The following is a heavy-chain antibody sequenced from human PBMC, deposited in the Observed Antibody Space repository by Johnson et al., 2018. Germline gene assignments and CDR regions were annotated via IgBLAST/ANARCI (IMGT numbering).Heavy chain of an antibody. Sequence: VQLVQSGGGLVQPGGSLRLSCAASGFTFSSYWMSWVRQAPGTGLEWVANIQQDGSEKYYVDSVKGRFTISRDNAKDSLYLPMNSLRAEDRAVDYCARGLAYYYDSSGDYDAFDIWGQGTMVTVSS. J-gene: IGHJ3*02. V-gene: IGHV3-7*01. CDR2: IQQDGSEK. CDR3: ARGLAYYYDSSGDYDAFDI. CDR1: GFTFSSYW. D-gene: IGHD3-22*01.